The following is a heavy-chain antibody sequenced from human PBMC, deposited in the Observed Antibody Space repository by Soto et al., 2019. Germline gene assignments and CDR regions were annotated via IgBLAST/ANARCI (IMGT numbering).Heavy chain of an antibody. V-gene: IGHV3-33*01. CDR2: IWYDGSNK. Sequence: QVQLVESGGGVVQPGRSLRLSCAASGFAFSSYGMHWVRQTPGKGLEWVALIWYDGSNKYYADSVKGRFTISRHNSKNTLYLQMHSLRAEDTAVYFCARSPPGVAGRYCFDFWGQGTLVTVSS. J-gene: IGHJ4*02. D-gene: IGHD6-6*01. CDR1: GFAFSSYG. CDR3: ARSPPGVAGRYCFDF.